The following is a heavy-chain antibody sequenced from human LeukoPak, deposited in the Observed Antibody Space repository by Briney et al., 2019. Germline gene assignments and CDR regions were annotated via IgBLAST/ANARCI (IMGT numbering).Heavy chain of an antibody. CDR1: GFTFSSYE. V-gene: IGHV3-48*03. Sequence: PGGSLRLSCAASGFTFSSYEMNRVRQAPGKGLEWVSYISSSGSTIYYADSVKGRFTISRDNAKNSLYLQMNSLRAEDTAVYYCARDPHSSGWYEVPFFDYWGQGTLVTVSS. J-gene: IGHJ4*02. CDR3: ARDPHSSGWYEVPFFDY. D-gene: IGHD6-19*01. CDR2: ISSSGSTI.